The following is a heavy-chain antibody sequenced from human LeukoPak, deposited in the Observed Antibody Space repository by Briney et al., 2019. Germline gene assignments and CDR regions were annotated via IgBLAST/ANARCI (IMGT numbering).Heavy chain of an antibody. J-gene: IGHJ6*03. CDR3: ARDSSGWFSYYMDV. Sequence: SETLSLTCTVSGGSISSYYWSWIRQPPGKGLEWIGYIYYSWRTNYNPSIKSRVTISVDTSKNQFSLKLSSVTAADTAVYYRARDSSGWFSYYMDVWGKGTTVTVSS. CDR1: GGSISSYY. D-gene: IGHD6-19*01. V-gene: IGHV4-59*01. CDR2: IYYSWRT.